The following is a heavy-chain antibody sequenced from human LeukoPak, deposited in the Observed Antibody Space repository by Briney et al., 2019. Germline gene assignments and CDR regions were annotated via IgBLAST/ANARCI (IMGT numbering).Heavy chain of an antibody. J-gene: IGHJ4*02. CDR3: AKDQTSGWWFDY. Sequence: AGGSLRLSCAACGFTFSSYAMSWVRQAPGKGLEWVSAISGSGGSTYYADSVKGRFTISRDNSKNTLYLQMNSVRAEDTAIYYCAKDQTSGWWFDYWGQGTLVTASS. CDR1: GFTFSSYA. CDR2: ISGSGGST. D-gene: IGHD6-19*01. V-gene: IGHV3-23*01.